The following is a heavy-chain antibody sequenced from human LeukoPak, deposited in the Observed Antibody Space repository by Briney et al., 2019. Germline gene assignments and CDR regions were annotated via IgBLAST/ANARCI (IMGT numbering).Heavy chain of an antibody. CDR3: ARDRGIVVVPAAMTHNWFDP. CDR1: GYTFTGYY. V-gene: IGHV1-2*02. D-gene: IGHD2-2*01. CDR2: INPNSGGT. J-gene: IGHJ5*02. Sequence: ASVKVSCKASGYTFTGYYMHWVRQAPGQGLEWMGWINPNSGGTNYAQKSQGRVTMPRDTSISTAYMELSRLRSDDTAVYYCARDRGIVVVPAAMTHNWFDPWGQGTLVTVSS.